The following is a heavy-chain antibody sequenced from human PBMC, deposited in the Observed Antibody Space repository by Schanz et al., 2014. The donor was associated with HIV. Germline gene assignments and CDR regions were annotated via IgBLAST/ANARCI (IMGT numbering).Heavy chain of an antibody. Sequence: QVQLVQSGAEVKKPGASVKVSCKASGYSFTSYDIYWVRQATGQGLEWMGWMNPNSGVTEDAQKFQGRVTMTRETSISTAYMEVSRLRSDDTAVYYCARDRGSISWMGRAFDIWGQGTMVTVSS. V-gene: IGHV1-2*02. CDR1: GYSFTSYD. CDR2: MNPNSGVT. D-gene: IGHD2-2*01. J-gene: IGHJ3*02. CDR3: ARDRGSISWMGRAFDI.